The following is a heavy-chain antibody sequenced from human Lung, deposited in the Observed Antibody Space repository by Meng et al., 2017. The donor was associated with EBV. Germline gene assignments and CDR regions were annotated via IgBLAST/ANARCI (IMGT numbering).Heavy chain of an antibody. D-gene: IGHD2/OR15-2a*01. CDR3: ARGRGNQPLFDF. CDR2: LIPVLNKA. Sequence: QFQLVQFGAEVKTPGSSVKVACKTSGGSFSTYTFSWVRQAPGQGLEWMGGLIPVLNKAKSAPRFQDRVTFTADETTTTAYMELSSLTFEDTAVYFCARGRGNQPLFDFWGQGTLVTVSS. V-gene: IGHV1-69*10. CDR1: GGSFSTYT. J-gene: IGHJ4*02.